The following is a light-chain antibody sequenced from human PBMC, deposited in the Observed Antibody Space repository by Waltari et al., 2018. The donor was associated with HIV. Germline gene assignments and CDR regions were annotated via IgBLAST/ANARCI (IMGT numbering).Light chain of an antibody. CDR2: NAS. V-gene: IGLV3-21*02. J-gene: IGLJ1*01. CDR1: NHGSKR. Sequence: SSVLSPPPSVSVAPGQTARITCGGNNHGSKRGHRYQQKAGQAPVLVVDNASDRPSGIPERFSGSNSGNTATLTISRVEAGDEADYYCHVWDRSSDHHVFGTGTKVTVL. CDR3: HVWDRSSDHHV.